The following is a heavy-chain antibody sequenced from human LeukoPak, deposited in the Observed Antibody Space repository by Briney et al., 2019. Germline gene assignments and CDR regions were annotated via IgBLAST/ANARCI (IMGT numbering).Heavy chain of an antibody. D-gene: IGHD4-17*01. CDR1: GGSISSSSYY. Sequence: PSETLSPTCTVSGGSISSSSYYWGWIRQPPGKGLEWIGSIYHSGSTNYNPSLKSRVTISVDTSKNQFSLKLSSVTAADTAVYYCATNSGGPNSSPDYGDYPGWFDPWGQGTLVTVSS. J-gene: IGHJ5*02. CDR3: ATNSGGPNSSPDYGDYPGWFDP. V-gene: IGHV4-39*07. CDR2: IYHSGST.